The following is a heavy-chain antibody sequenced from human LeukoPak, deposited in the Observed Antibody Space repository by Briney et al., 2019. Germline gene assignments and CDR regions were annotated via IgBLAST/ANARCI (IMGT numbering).Heavy chain of an antibody. V-gene: IGHV3-53*04. CDR2: IYSGGST. J-gene: IGHJ4*02. Sequence: TGGSLRLSCAASGFTVSSNYMSWVRQAPGKGLEWVSVIYSGGSTYYADSVKGRFTIPRHNYKNTLYLQMNSLRAEDTAVYYCARGDSGSYLYWGQGTLVTVSS. CDR1: GFTVSSNY. CDR3: ARGDSGSYLY. D-gene: IGHD1-26*01.